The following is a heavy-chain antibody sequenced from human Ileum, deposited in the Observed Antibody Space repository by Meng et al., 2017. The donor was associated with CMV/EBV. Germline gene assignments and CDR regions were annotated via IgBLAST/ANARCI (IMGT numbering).Heavy chain of an antibody. CDR3: AKDRDMATRYYFDS. V-gene: IGHV3-23*01. J-gene: IGHJ4*02. CDR1: GFTFSNYV. CDR2: ISGSGNNI. D-gene: IGHD5-24*01. Sequence: GASLMFCCASSGFTFSNYVLSWVRPAPGKGLEWVSSISGSGNNIYYADSVKGRFTISRDTSTNTLFLQMDSLRADDTALYYCAKDRDMATRYYFDSWGQGTLVTVSS.